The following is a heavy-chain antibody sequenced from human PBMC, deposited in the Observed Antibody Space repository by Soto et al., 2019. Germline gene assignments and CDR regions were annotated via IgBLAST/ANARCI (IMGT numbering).Heavy chain of an antibody. V-gene: IGHV3-33*01. Sequence: VAVIWYDGSNKYYADSVKGRFTISRDNSKNTLYLQMNSLRAEDTAVYYCARDAPVEYCTNGVCWPDYWGQGTLVTVSS. CDR3: ARDAPVEYCTNGVCWPDY. D-gene: IGHD2-8*01. CDR2: IWYDGSNK. J-gene: IGHJ4*02.